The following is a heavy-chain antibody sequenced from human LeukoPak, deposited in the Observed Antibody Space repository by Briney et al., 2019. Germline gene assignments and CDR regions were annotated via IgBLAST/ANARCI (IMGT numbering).Heavy chain of an antibody. Sequence: GGSLRPSCAASGFTFSSYAMTWVRQAPGKGLEWVSGIYASGAATHYADTVKGRFTISRDNSRNTLYLQMNTLRAEDTAVYYCAKRPRDSSGYYLGAFDIWGQGTMVTVSS. D-gene: IGHD3-22*01. J-gene: IGHJ3*02. CDR3: AKRPRDSSGYYLGAFDI. CDR2: IYASGAAT. V-gene: IGHV3-23*01. CDR1: GFTFSSYA.